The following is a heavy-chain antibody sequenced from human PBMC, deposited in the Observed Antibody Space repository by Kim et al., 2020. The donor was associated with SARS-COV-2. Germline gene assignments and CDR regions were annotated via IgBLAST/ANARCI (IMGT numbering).Heavy chain of an antibody. CDR1: GDSISSNNW. Sequence: SETLSLTCAVSGDSISSNNWWSWVRQPPGKGLEWIGEIHHSGSTNNNPSLKSRVTISVDKSKNQFSLKVSSVTAADTAVYYCASPGYSSGWYDYWGQGALVTVSS. J-gene: IGHJ4*02. V-gene: IGHV4-4*02. CDR3: ASPGYSSGWYDY. CDR2: IHHSGST. D-gene: IGHD6-19*01.